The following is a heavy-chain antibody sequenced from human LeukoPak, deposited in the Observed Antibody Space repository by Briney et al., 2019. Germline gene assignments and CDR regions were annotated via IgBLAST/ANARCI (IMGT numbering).Heavy chain of an antibody. CDR2: IYYSGST. J-gene: IGHJ6*04. Sequence: PSETLSLTCAVYGGSFSGYYWSWLRQPPGKGLEWIGYIYYSGSTNYNPSLKSRVTISVDTSKNQFSLKLSSVTAADTAVYYCARDDFWSGMDVWGKGTTVTVSS. D-gene: IGHD3-3*01. V-gene: IGHV4-59*01. CDR1: GGSFSGYY. CDR3: ARDDFWSGMDV.